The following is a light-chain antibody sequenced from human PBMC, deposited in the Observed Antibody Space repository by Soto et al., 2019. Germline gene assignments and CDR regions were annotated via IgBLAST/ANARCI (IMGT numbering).Light chain of an antibody. Sequence: VRVESRASRSVTQGEGAPVSCGASQRLSINLAWYQQKPGQAPSLLIYGASSRATGIPARFSGTGSGTDFTLTISILQPEDFAGYSCEQYGASPWMFGQGTKVDI. CDR1: QRLSIN. J-gene: IGKJ1*01. CDR3: EQYGASPWM. V-gene: IGKV3D-15*02. CDR2: GAS.